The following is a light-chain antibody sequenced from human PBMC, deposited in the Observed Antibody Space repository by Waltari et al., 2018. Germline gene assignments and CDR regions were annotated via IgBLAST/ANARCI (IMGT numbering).Light chain of an antibody. V-gene: IGLV1-47*01. Sequence: QSVLIQPPSVSGTPGQRVTISCSGSSSNIGSNYGYWYEHLPGTAPKLLIYRNDQRPSGVPDRSSGSKPGTSASLAISGLRSEDEAAFYCATWDDSLGGAIFGPGTKVTVL. J-gene: IGLJ1*01. CDR3: ATWDDSLGGAI. CDR1: SSNIGSNY. CDR2: RND.